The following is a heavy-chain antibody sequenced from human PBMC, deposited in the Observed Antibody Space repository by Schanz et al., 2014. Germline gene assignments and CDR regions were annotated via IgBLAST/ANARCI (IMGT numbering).Heavy chain of an antibody. D-gene: IGHD3-22*01. CDR1: GFTFSRFG. CDR3: AKQHGVIQQVSDY. Sequence: QVQLVESGGGVVRPGRSLRLSCATSGFTFSRFGMHWVRQTPGKGLEWVSSITTGGNTYYRDSVKGRFTISRDNSENTLYLQMNSLRAEDTAVYYCAKQHGVIQQVSDYWGQGTLVTVSS. V-gene: IGHV3-NL1*01. CDR2: ITTGGNT. J-gene: IGHJ4*02.